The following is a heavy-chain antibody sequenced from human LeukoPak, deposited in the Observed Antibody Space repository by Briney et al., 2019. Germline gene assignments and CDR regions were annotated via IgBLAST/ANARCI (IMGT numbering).Heavy chain of an antibody. V-gene: IGHV3-7*01. CDR2: IKQDGSEK. J-gene: IGHJ5*02. CDR1: GFTFSSYG. D-gene: IGHD6-13*01. Sequence: GGSLRLSCAASGFTFSSYGMHWVRQAPGKGLEWVANIKQDGSEKYYVDSVKGRFTISRDNAKNSLYLQMNSLRAEDTAVYYCAREPGFWPSIAAAGKNDWFDPWGQGTLVTVSS. CDR3: AREPGFWPSIAAAGKNDWFDP.